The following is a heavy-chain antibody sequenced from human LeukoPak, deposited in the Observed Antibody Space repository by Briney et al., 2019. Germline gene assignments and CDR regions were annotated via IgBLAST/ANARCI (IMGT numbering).Heavy chain of an antibody. CDR2: IFGNGGRT. CDR3: AKDSIPDGYNSLDY. V-gene: IGHV3-23*01. CDR1: GFTFSGFS. J-gene: IGHJ4*02. D-gene: IGHD5-24*01. Sequence: GGSLRLSCAASGFTFSGFSMNWVRQAPGKGLEWVSLIFGNGGRTFYSDSVKGRFTISRDNSKNTLYLQMDSLRVEDTAIYYCAKDSIPDGYNSLDYWGQGTLVTVSS.